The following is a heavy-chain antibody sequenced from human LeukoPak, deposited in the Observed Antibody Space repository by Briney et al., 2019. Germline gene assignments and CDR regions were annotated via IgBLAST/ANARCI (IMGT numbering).Heavy chain of an antibody. CDR1: GYTLTELS. Sequence: GASVKVSCKVSGYTLTELSMHWVRQAPGKGREWMGGFDPEDGETIYAQKFQGRVTMTEDTSTDTAYMELSSLRSEDTAVYYCATGHIVGATLHAFDIWGQGTMVTVSS. J-gene: IGHJ3*02. CDR2: FDPEDGET. V-gene: IGHV1-24*01. D-gene: IGHD1-26*01. CDR3: ATGHIVGATLHAFDI.